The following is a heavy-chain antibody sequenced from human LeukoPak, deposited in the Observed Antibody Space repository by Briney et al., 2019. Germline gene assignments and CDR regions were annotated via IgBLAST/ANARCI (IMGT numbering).Heavy chain of an antibody. D-gene: IGHD4-11*01. CDR3: ARVRQYLQPFDY. J-gene: IGHJ4*02. CDR1: GFTFSSYA. V-gene: IGHV3-30-3*01. Sequence: PGGSLRLSCAASGFTFSSYAMHWVRHAPGKGLEWVAVISYDGSNKYYADSVKGRFTISRDNSKNTLYLQMNSLRAEDTAVYYCARVRQYLQPFDYWGQGTLVTVS. CDR2: ISYDGSNK.